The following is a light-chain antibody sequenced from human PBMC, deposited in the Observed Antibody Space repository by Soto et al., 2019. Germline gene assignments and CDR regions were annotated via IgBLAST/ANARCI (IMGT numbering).Light chain of an antibody. J-gene: IGKJ1*01. CDR2: LGS. Sequence: DIVMTQSPLSLPVTPGEPASISCRSSQSLLHSNGYYYLDWYLQKPRQSPQLLIYLGSNRASGVPDRFSGSVSGTDFTLKISRVEAEDVGVYYCMQALQTPWTFDQGTKVEIK. CDR1: QSLLHSNGYYY. CDR3: MQALQTPWT. V-gene: IGKV2-28*01.